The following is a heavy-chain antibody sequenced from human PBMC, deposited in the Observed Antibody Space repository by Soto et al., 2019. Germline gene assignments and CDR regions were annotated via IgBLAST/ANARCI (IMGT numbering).Heavy chain of an antibody. Sequence: SETLSLTCTVSGGSISSYYWSWIRQPPGKGLEWIGYIYYSGSTNYDPSLKSRVTISVDTSKNQFSLKLSSVTAADTAVYYCAAQRWLQLGPFDYWGQGTLVTVSS. CDR1: GGSISSYY. CDR2: IYYSGST. CDR3: AAQRWLQLGPFDY. D-gene: IGHD5-12*01. V-gene: IGHV4-59*01. J-gene: IGHJ4*02.